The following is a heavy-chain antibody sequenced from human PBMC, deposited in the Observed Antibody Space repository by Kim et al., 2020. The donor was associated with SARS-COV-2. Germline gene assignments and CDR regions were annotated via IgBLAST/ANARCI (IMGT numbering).Heavy chain of an antibody. D-gene: IGHD3-10*01. Sequence: SETLSLTCAVYGGSFSGYYLSWIRQPPGKGLEWIGEINHSGSTNYNPSLKSRVTISVDTSKNQFSLKLSSVTAADTAVYYCARGLWFGELFPAYYYYGMDVWGQGTTVTVSS. J-gene: IGHJ6*02. CDR1: GGSFSGYY. CDR3: ARGLWFGELFPAYYYYGMDV. V-gene: IGHV4-34*01. CDR2: INHSGST.